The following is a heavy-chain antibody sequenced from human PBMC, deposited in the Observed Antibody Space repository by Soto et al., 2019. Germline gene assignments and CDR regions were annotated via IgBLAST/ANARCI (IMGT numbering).Heavy chain of an antibody. CDR2: IYYSGST. J-gene: IGHJ6*02. V-gene: IGHV4-31*03. Sequence: TLSLTCTVSGGSISSGGYYWSWIRQHPGKGLEWIGYIYYSGSTYYNPSLKSRVTISVDTSKNQFSLKLSSVTAADTAVYYCARDNASGDYVWGSYRPYGMDAWGQGTTVTVSS. CDR1: GGSISSGGYY. D-gene: IGHD3-16*02. CDR3: ARDNASGDYVWGSYRPYGMDA.